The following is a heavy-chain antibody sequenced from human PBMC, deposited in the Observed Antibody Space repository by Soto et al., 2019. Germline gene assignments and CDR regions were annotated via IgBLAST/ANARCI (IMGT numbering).Heavy chain of an antibody. D-gene: IGHD3-9*01. CDR1: GGSFSGYY. CDR2: INDRGSI. V-gene: IGHV4-34*01. J-gene: IGHJ2*01. Sequence: QVQLQQWGAGPLRPLETLSLTCGVSGGSFSGYYWAWIRQSPGQGLEWIGEINDRGSINFNPSLKSRVSISVVTSKNHYSLNLRSGTAADTAVYYCARESHDILTGPPWVWYFDLWGRGTLVTVSS. CDR3: ARESHDILTGPPWVWYFDL.